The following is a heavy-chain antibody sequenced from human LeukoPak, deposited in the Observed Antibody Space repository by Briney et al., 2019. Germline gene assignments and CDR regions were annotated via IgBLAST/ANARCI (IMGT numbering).Heavy chain of an antibody. D-gene: IGHD5-18*01. CDR1: GYTFTDYN. Sequence: ASVKVSCKVSGYTFTDYNMHWVRQAPGQGLEWMGRIYPNTGGTNYAQDFQGRVTLTRVTSISTVYMELNRLNSDDTAIYYCGRGNGYGLDYWGQGTLVTVSS. CDR3: GRGNGYGLDY. V-gene: IGHV1-2*06. CDR2: IYPNTGGT. J-gene: IGHJ4*02.